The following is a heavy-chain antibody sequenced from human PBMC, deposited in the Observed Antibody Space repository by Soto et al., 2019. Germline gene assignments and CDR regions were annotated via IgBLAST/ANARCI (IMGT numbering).Heavy chain of an antibody. J-gene: IGHJ4*02. Sequence: QVQLVQSGAEVKKPGSSVKVSCKASGGTFSSYAISWVRQAPGQGLEWMGGIIPIFGTANYAQKFQGRVTIXGDXSXTTAYMELSSLRSEDTAVYYCARDVDSGSQSVGIDYWGQGTLVTVSS. CDR3: ARDVDSGSQSVGIDY. CDR2: IIPIFGTA. V-gene: IGHV1-69*12. CDR1: GGTFSSYA. D-gene: IGHD1-26*01.